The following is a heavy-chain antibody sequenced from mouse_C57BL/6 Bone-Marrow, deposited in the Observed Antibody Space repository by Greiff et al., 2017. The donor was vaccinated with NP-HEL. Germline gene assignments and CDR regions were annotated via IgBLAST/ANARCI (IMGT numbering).Heavy chain of an antibody. J-gene: IGHJ3*01. Sequence: EVMLVESGGGLVQPGGSLSLSCAASGFTFTDYYMSWVRQPPGKALEWLGFIRNKANGYTTEYSASVKGRFTISRDNSQSILYLQMNALRAEDSATYYSARGSSYWFAYWGQGTLVTVSA. CDR2: IRNKANGYTT. V-gene: IGHV7-3*01. CDR1: GFTFTDYY. CDR3: ARGSSYWFAY. D-gene: IGHD1-1*01.